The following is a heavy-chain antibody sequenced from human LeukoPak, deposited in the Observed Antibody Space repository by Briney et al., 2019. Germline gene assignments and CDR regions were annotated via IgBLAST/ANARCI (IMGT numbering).Heavy chain of an antibody. CDR1: GFTFSSYW. Sequence: PGGSLRLXCAASGFTFSSYWMHWVRQAPGKGLVWVSRINSDGSSTSYADSVKGRFTISRDNAKNTLYLQMNSLRAEDTAVYYCARANYYGSGRAAFDIWGQGTMVTVSS. CDR2: INSDGSST. D-gene: IGHD3-10*01. J-gene: IGHJ3*02. CDR3: ARANYYGSGRAAFDI. V-gene: IGHV3-74*01.